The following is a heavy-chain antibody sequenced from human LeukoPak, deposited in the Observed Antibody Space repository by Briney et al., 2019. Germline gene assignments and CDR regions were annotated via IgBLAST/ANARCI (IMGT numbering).Heavy chain of an antibody. J-gene: IGHJ4*02. Sequence: GGSLRLSCVASGFTFSSYWMSWVRQTPGKGLEWVAHLNQDRSERYYVDSVKGRFTISRENVKNSLYLQMNSLRAEDTAVYYCAKCGTGSNFDYWGQGMLVTVSS. CDR1: GFTFSSYW. D-gene: IGHD3-10*01. CDR2: LNQDRSER. CDR3: AKCGTGSNFDY. V-gene: IGHV3-7*02.